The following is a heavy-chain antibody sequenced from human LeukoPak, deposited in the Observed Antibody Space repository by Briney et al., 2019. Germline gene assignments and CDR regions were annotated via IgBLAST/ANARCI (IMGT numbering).Heavy chain of an antibody. D-gene: IGHD6-13*01. CDR2: IRYDGSNK. CDR3: ARDRSYCFDY. J-gene: IGHJ4*02. Sequence: PGGSLRLSCAASQFTFNAHGMHWVRQAPGKGLEWVAYIRYDGSNKYYADSVKGRFTISRDNSKNTLSLQMNSLRPEDTAVYYCARDRSYCFDYWGQGTLVTVSP. V-gene: IGHV3-30*02. CDR1: QFTFNAHG.